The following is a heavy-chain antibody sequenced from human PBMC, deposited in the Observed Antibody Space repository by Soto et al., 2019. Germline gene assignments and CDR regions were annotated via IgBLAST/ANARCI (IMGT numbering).Heavy chain of an antibody. D-gene: IGHD5-18*01. CDR3: ARRYGYSFDY. J-gene: IGHJ4*02. Sequence: SESLSLTCTVSGGSISSYYWSWIRQPPGKGLEWIGYIYYSGTTNYNPSLKSRVTISVDTSKNQLSLKLSSVTAADTAVYYCARRYGYSFDYWGQGTLVTVSS. V-gene: IGHV4-59*08. CDR1: GGSISSYY. CDR2: IYYSGTT.